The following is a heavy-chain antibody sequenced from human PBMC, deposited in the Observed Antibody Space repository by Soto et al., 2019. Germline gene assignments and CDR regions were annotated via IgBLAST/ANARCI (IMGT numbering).Heavy chain of an antibody. D-gene: IGHD2-15*01. CDR3: ARDRAFCSGRSCYSPTDYYYYMDV. J-gene: IGHJ6*03. CDR2: IYNSGST. V-gene: IGHV4-59*01. Sequence: QVQLQESGTGLVKPSETLSLTCTVSGVSISSSYWSWIRQPPGKGLEWIGYIYNSGSTNYNPSLKSRVTISVDTSKNQVSLGLSSVTAADTAVYYCARDRAFCSGRSCYSPTDYYYYMDVWGKGTTVTVS. CDR1: GVSISSSY.